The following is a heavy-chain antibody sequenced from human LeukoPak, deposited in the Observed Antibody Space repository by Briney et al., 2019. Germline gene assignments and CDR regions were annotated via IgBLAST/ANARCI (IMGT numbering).Heavy chain of an antibody. V-gene: IGHV4-31*03. J-gene: IGHJ6*02. D-gene: IGHD1-14*01. CDR1: GGSISSGGYY. CDR2: IYYSGST. Sequence: SETLSLTCTVSGGSISSGGYYWSWIRQHPGKGLEWIGYIYYSGSTYYNPSLKSRVTISVDTSKNQFSLKLSSVTAADTAVYYCARECITPGNPHYYYYYGMDVWGQGTTVTVSS. CDR3: ARECITPGNPHYYYYYGMDV.